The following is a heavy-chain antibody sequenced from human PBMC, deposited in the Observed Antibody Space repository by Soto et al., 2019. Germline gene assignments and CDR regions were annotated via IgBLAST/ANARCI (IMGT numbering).Heavy chain of an antibody. Sequence: QVQLVESGGGVAQPGGSLRLSCAASGFTFSRYGMHWVRQAPGKGLEWGAVIWTDGSYEYYADSVMGRFTISRDNSKNTLYLQMNSLRAEDTAVYYCARAGHDSSGYYYGGLDYWGPGTLVTVSS. CDR3: ARAGHDSSGYYYGGLDY. CDR1: GFTFSRYG. CDR2: IWTDGSYE. D-gene: IGHD3-22*01. V-gene: IGHV3-33*01. J-gene: IGHJ4*02.